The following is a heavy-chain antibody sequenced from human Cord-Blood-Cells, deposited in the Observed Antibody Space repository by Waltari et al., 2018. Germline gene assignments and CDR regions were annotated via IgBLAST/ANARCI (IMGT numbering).Heavy chain of an antibody. CDR3: ARDFPGSKVVIDAFDI. J-gene: IGHJ3*02. CDR2: IRSSGSTI. CDR1: GFTFSSYE. Sequence: EVQLVESGGGLVQPGGSLRLSCAASGFTFSSYEMNWVRQAPGKGLEWVSYIRSSGSTIYYADSVKGRFTISRDNAKNSLYLQMNSLRAEDTAVYYCARDFPGSKVVIDAFDIWGQGTMVTVSS. D-gene: IGHD3-22*01. V-gene: IGHV3-48*03.